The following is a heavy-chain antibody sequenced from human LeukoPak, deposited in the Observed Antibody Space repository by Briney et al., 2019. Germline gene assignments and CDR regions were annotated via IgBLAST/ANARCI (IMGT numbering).Heavy chain of an antibody. V-gene: IGHV4-38-2*02. CDR3: ARDVGATVHGY. CDR2: IHRSGST. CDR1: GYSISGDYY. D-gene: IGHD1-26*01. J-gene: IGHJ4*02. Sequence: SETLSLTCTVSGYSISGDYYWGWIRQPPGKGLEWIGSIHRSGSTYYNPSLESRVTISVDTSKNQFSLMLSSVTAADTAVYYCARDVGATVHGYWGQGTLVTVSS.